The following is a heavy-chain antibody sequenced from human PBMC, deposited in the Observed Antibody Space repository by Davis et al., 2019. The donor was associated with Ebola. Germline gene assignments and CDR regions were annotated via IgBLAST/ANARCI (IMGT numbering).Heavy chain of an antibody. J-gene: IGHJ6*02. Sequence: GESLKISCSASGFTFSNYAMHWVRQAPGKGLEYVSAISSNGGSTYYADSVKGRFAISRDNSKNTLYLQMNSLRAEDTAVYYCAKDMYSSGWYLSRYYYYGMDVWGQGTTVTVSS. D-gene: IGHD6-19*01. CDR3: AKDMYSSGWYLSRYYYYGMDV. CDR1: GFTFSNYA. V-gene: IGHV3-64D*08. CDR2: ISSNGGST.